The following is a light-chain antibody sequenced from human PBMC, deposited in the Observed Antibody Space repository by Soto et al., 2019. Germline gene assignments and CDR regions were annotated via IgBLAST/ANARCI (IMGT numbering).Light chain of an antibody. CDR1: HFISNF. CDR2: SAT. Sequence: DILMTQSPSSLSASAGDSVTITCRASHFISNFLAWYQLRPGKPPRLLIYSATTLHSGVPSRFRGSGVGTDFTLTISGLQPEDAGTYYCQSCRNVPYIFAQGTRVE. J-gene: IGKJ2*01. V-gene: IGKV1-27*01. CDR3: QSCRNVPYI.